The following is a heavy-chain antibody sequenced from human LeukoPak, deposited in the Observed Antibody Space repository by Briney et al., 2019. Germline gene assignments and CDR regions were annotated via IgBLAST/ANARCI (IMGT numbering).Heavy chain of an antibody. CDR1: GGFISSSSYY. Sequence: PSETLSLTCTVSGGFISSSSYYWGWIRQPPGKGLEWIGSIYYSGSTYYNPSLESRVTISVDTSKNQFSLKLSSVTAADTAVYYCARLNGGSFDYWGQGTLVTVSS. J-gene: IGHJ4*02. V-gene: IGHV4-39*01. CDR2: IYYSGST. D-gene: IGHD1-26*01. CDR3: ARLNGGSFDY.